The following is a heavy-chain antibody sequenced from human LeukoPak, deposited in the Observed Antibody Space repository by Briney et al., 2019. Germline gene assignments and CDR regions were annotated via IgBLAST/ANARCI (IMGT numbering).Heavy chain of an antibody. CDR2: ISGSGGST. J-gene: IGHJ4*02. V-gene: IGHV3-23*01. CDR3: AKGQFRAYGSSIYYFDY. D-gene: IGHD6-13*01. Sequence: GGSLRLSCAASGFTFSSYAMSWVRQAPGKGLEWVSAISGSGGSTYYADSVKGRFTISRDNSKNTLYLQMNSLRAEDTAVYYCAKGQFRAYGSSIYYFDYWGQGTLVTVSS. CDR1: GFTFSSYA.